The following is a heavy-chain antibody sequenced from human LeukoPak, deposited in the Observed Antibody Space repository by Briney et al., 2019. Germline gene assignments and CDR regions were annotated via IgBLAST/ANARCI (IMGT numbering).Heavy chain of an antibody. CDR3: AKGAVGIVGARGFDY. J-gene: IGHJ4*02. CDR2: ITSGFTP. V-gene: IGHV3-23*01. CDR1: GLIFSNYA. Sequence: PGGSLSLSCAASGLIFSNYAMSWVRQAPGKGLEWVSGITSGFTPHYADSVKGRFTISRDNSKNTLYLQMNSLRAEDTAVYYCAKGAVGIVGARGFDYWGQGTLVTVSS. D-gene: IGHD1-26*01.